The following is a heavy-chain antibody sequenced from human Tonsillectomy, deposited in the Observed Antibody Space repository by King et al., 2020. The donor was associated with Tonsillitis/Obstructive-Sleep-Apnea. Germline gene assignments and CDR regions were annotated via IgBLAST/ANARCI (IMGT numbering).Heavy chain of an antibody. CDR2: IYYSGST. J-gene: IGHJ4*02. CDR1: GGSISSSSYN. D-gene: IGHD3-22*01. CDR3: ARHEVDYYDSSGYYYFDY. V-gene: IGHV4-39*01. Sequence: LQLQESGPGLVKPSETLSLTCTVSGGSISSSSYNWGWIRQPPGKGLEWIGSIYYSGSTYYNPSLKSRVTISVDTSKNQFSLKLSSVTAADTAVYYCARHEVDYYDSSGYYYFDYWGQGTLVTVSS.